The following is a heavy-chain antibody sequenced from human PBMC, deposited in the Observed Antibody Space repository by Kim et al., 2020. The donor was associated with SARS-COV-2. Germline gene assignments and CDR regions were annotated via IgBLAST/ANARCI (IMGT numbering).Heavy chain of an antibody. Sequence: YYADSVKGRFNISRDKYKNTLYLQMNSLRAEDTAVYYCARGDGYKSAFDYWGQGTLVTVSS. D-gene: IGHD5-12*01. J-gene: IGHJ4*02. V-gene: IGHV3-30*01. CDR3: ARGDGYKSAFDY.